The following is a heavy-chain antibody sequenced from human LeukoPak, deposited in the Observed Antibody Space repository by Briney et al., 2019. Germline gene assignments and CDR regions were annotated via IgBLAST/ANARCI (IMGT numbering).Heavy chain of an antibody. CDR3: AKDRCGGDCYYLDY. Sequence: GGSLRLSCAASGFTFSSYGMHWVRQAPGKGLEWVAVTSYDGSNKYYADSVKGRFTISRDNSKNTLYLQMNSLRAEDTAVYYCAKDRCGGDCYYLDYWGQGTLVTVSS. CDR1: GFTFSSYG. J-gene: IGHJ4*02. D-gene: IGHD2-21*02. V-gene: IGHV3-30*18. CDR2: TSYDGSNK.